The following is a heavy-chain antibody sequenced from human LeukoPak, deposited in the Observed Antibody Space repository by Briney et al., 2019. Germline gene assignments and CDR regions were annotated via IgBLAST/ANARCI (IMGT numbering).Heavy chain of an antibody. CDR2: ISAYNGNT. CDR3: ARGPSSVATRQDY. Sequence: ASVKVSCKASGYTFTNYGINWVRQAPGQGLEWMGWISAYNGNTNYAQKVQGRATMTTDTSTSTAYVELRSLRSDDTAVYYCARGPSSVATRQDYWGQGTLVTVSS. D-gene: IGHD6-6*01. J-gene: IGHJ4*02. CDR1: GYTFTNYG. V-gene: IGHV1-18*01.